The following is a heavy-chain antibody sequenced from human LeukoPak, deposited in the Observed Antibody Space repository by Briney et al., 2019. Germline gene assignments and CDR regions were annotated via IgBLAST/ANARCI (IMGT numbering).Heavy chain of an antibody. CDR2: ISAYNGNT. J-gene: IGHJ5*02. V-gene: IGHV1-18*01. CDR1: GYTFTSYG. CDR3: ARMPLGGVATIVRFDP. Sequence: ASVKVSCKASGYTFTSYGISWVRQAPGQGLEWMGWISAYNGNTNYAQKLQGRVTMTTDTSTSTAYMELRSLRSDDTAVYYCARMPLGGVATIVRFDPWGQGTLVTVSS. D-gene: IGHD5-12*01.